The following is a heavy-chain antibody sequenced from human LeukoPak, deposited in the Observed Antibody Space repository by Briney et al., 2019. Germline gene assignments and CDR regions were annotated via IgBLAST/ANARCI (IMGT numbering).Heavy chain of an antibody. CDR3: ARAHGYGDYRGVFDY. D-gene: IGHD4-17*01. J-gene: IGHJ4*02. V-gene: IGHV3-33*01. CDR2: IWYDGSNK. Sequence: GGSLRLSCAASGFTFSSYGMHWVRQAPGKGLEWVAVIWYDGSNKYYADSVKGRFTISRDNSKNTLYLQMNSLRAEDTAVYYCARAHGYGDYRGVFDYWGQGTLVTVSS. CDR1: GFTFSSYG.